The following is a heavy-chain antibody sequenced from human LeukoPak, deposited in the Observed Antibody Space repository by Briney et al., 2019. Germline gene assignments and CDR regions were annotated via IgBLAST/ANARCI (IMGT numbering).Heavy chain of an antibody. CDR3: AREGRMVRGVIYWPNWFDP. CDR1: GFTVSSNY. Sequence: PGGSLRLSCAASGFTVSSNYMSWVRQAPGKGLEWVSVIYSGGSTYYADSVKGRFTISRDNSKNTLYLQMNSLRAEDTAVYYCAREGRMVRGVIYWPNWFDPWGQGTLVTVSS. J-gene: IGHJ5*02. CDR2: IYSGGST. V-gene: IGHV3-53*01. D-gene: IGHD3-10*01.